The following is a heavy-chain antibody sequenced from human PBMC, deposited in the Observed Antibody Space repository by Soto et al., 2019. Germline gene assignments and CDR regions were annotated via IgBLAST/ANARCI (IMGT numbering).Heavy chain of an antibody. V-gene: IGHV4-31*03. CDR3: ASAGTAVWFGECGMDV. CDR2: IYYSGST. Sequence: QVQLQESGPGLVKPSQTLSLTCTVSGGSISSGGYYWSWIRQHPGKGLEWIGYIYYSGSTYYNPSLKSRVIISGDTSKDQFSRKLSSVTASDTAVYYCASAGTAVWFGECGMDVWGQGTTVIVSS. D-gene: IGHD3-10*01. CDR1: GGSISSGGYY. J-gene: IGHJ6*02.